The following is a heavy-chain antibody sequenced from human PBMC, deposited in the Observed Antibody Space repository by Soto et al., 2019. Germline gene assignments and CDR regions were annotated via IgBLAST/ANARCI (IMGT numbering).Heavy chain of an antibody. CDR1: GGTPSNSA. Sequence: QVHLLLQSGAEVKKPGSSVKVSCKASGGTPSNSAISWVRQAPGQGLEWMGGIIPVFGLVKYAQNFQGRVTITADESTNTAYMELSSLRPEDTAVYSCAGGRIVVVGSSAYHGMDVWGQGTTVTVSS. CDR2: IIPVFGLV. CDR3: AGGRIVVVGSSAYHGMDV. V-gene: IGHV1-69*01. D-gene: IGHD3-22*01. J-gene: IGHJ6*02.